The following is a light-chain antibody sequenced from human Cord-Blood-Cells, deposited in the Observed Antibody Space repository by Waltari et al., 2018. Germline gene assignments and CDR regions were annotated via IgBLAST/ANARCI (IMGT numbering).Light chain of an antibody. CDR3: QTWGTGIVV. CDR2: LNSDGSH. Sequence: QLVLTQSPSASASLGASVTLTCTLSSGHSSYAIAWHQQQPEKGPRYLMKLNSDGSHSKGDGIPDRFLGSSSGAERYLTISSLQSEDEADYYCQTWGTGIVVFGGGTKLTVL. J-gene: IGLJ2*01. CDR1: SGHSSYA. V-gene: IGLV4-69*01.